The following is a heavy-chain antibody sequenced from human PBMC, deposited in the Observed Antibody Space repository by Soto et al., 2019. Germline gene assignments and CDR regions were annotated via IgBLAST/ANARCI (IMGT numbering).Heavy chain of an antibody. D-gene: IGHD2-15*01. V-gene: IGHV3-21*01. J-gene: IGHJ4*02. Sequence: GGSLRLSCAASGFTFSSYSMNWVRQAPGKGLEWVSSISSSSSYIYYADSVKGRFTISRDNAKNSLYLQMNSLRAEDTAVYYCAREMGGGSPQATHYFDYWGQGTLVTVSS. CDR2: ISSSSSYI. CDR1: GFTFSSYS. CDR3: AREMGGGSPQATHYFDY.